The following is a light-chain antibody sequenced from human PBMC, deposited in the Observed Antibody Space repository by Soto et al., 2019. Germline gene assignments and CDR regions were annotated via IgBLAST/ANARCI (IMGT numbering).Light chain of an antibody. CDR2: EVS. CDR1: SSDIGGYNY. V-gene: IGLV2-14*01. Sequence: QSVLTQPASVSGSPGQSITISCTGTSSDIGGYNYVSWYQQHPGKAPKLMIYEVSSRPSGVSNRFSGSKSGNTASLTISGLQAEDEADYYCSSYTSRSTLVFGTGTKVTVL. CDR3: SSYTSRSTLV. J-gene: IGLJ1*01.